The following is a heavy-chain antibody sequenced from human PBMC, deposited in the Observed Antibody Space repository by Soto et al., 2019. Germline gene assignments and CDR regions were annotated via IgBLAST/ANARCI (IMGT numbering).Heavy chain of an antibody. CDR1: GYTFTSYA. CDR2: INAGNGNT. J-gene: IGHJ6*03. V-gene: IGHV1-3*01. CDR3: ARVEPGYYYCYYLDV. Sequence: QVQLVQSGAEVKKPGASVKVSCKASGYTFTSYAMHWVRQAPGQRLEWMGWINAGNGNTKYSQKFQGRVTITRDTSASTAYMELSSLRSEDTAVYYCARVEPGYYYCYYLDVWGKGTTVTVSS.